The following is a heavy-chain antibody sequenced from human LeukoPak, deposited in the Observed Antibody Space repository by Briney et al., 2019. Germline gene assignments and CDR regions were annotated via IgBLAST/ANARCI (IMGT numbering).Heavy chain of an antibody. CDR2: INHSGST. CDR3: ARAFNPRHCSGGSCYLSR. Sequence: SETLSLTCAVYGGSFSGYYWSWIRQPPGKGLEWIGEINHSGSTNYNPSLKSRVTISVDTSKNQFSLKLSSVTAADTAVYYCARAFNPRHCSGGSCYLSRWGQGTLVTVSS. J-gene: IGHJ4*02. CDR1: GGSFSGYY. V-gene: IGHV4-34*01. D-gene: IGHD2-15*01.